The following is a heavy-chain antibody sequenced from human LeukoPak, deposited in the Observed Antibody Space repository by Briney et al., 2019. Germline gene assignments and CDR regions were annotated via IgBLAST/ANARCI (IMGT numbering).Heavy chain of an antibody. CDR1: GGSISSYY. D-gene: IGHD3-10*01. Sequence: SETLSLTCTVSGGSISSYYWSWIRQPPGKGLEWIGYIYYSGSTNYNPSLKSRITISVDTSKNQFSLKLSSVTAADTAVYYCARVSYCGSGSYYHDYWGQGTLVTVSS. V-gene: IGHV4-59*01. CDR2: IYYSGST. CDR3: ARVSYCGSGSYYHDY. J-gene: IGHJ4*02.